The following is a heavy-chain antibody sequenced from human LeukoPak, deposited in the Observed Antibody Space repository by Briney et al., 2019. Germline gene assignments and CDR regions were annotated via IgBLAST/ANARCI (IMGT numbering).Heavy chain of an antibody. CDR3: ARGRGGYGN. CDR2: INHSGST. V-gene: IGHV4-34*01. D-gene: IGHD5-18*01. CDR1: GGSFSGYY. J-gene: IGHJ4*02. Sequence: SETLSLTCAVYGGSFSGYYWSWIRQPPGKGLEWIGEINHSGSTNYNPSLKSRVTISVDTSKNQFSLKLSSVTAADTAVYYCARGRGGYGNWGRGTLVTVSS.